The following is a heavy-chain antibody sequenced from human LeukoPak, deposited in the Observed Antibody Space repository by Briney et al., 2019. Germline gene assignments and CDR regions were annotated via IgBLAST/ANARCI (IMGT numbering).Heavy chain of an antibody. CDR3: ARDNWNLHYFDY. J-gene: IGHJ4*02. CDR2: IYYSGST. V-gene: IGHV4-59*01. CDR1: GGSFSSYY. Sequence: SETLSLTCAVYGGSFSSYYWSWIRQPPGKGLEWIGYIYYSGSTNYNPSLKSRVTISVDTSKNQFSLKLSSVTAADTAVYYCARDNWNLHYFDYWGQGTLVTVSS. D-gene: IGHD1-20*01.